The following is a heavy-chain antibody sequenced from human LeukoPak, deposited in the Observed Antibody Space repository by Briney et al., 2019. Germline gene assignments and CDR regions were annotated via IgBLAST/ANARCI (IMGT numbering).Heavy chain of an antibody. V-gene: IGHV3-30*02. D-gene: IGHD6-13*01. CDR2: IRYDGSNK. CDR3: AKGRGSSSWPYYYYMDV. Sequence: GGSLRLSCAASGFTFSSYGMHWVRQAPGKGLEWVAFIRYDGSNKYYADSVKGRFTISRDNSKNTLYLQMNSLRAEDTAVYYCAKGRGSSSWPYYYYMDVWGKGTTVTVSS. J-gene: IGHJ6*03. CDR1: GFTFSSYG.